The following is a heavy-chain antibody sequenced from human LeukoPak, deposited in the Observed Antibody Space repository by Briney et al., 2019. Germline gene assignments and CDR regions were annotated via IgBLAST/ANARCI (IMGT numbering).Heavy chain of an antibody. V-gene: IGHV4-4*07. CDR3: AREDSSGWYSLLYNWFDP. J-gene: IGHJ5*02. CDR2: IYTSGSN. Sequence: SSETLSLTCTVSGGSISSYYWSWIRQPAGKGLEWIGRIYTSGSNNYNPSLKSRVTMSVDTSTNQFSLKLSSVTAADTAVYYCAREDSSGWYSLLYNWFDPWGQGTLVTVSS. D-gene: IGHD6-19*01. CDR1: GGSISSYY.